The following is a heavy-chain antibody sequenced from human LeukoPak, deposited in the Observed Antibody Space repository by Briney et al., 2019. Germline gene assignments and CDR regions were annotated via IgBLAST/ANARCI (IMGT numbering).Heavy chain of an antibody. CDR2: ISGSGGST. Sequence: GGTLRLSCAASGFTFSNYAMTWVRQAPGKGLEWVSTISGSGGSTYYADSVKGRFTISRDNSDNTLFLQMNSLRAEDTAVYYCAKSTYWSNPYYFDSWGQGTLVTVSS. D-gene: IGHD2-2*01. CDR1: GFTFSNYA. J-gene: IGHJ4*02. CDR3: AKSTYWSNPYYFDS. V-gene: IGHV3-23*01.